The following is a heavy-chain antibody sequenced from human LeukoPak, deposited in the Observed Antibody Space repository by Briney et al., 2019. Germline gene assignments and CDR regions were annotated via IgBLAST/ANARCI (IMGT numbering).Heavy chain of an antibody. D-gene: IGHD5-12*01. V-gene: IGHV1-69*04. CDR3: ARGYSGHDYGYFDY. CDR2: IILIFGIA. Sequence: VKVSCQASVGTFSSYAISRERHAAGRCLEGLGRIILIFGIANYAQKFQGRVTITADKSTSPAYMELSSLRSEDTAVYYCARGYSGHDYGYFDYWGQGTLVTVSS. J-gene: IGHJ4*02. CDR1: VGTFSSYA.